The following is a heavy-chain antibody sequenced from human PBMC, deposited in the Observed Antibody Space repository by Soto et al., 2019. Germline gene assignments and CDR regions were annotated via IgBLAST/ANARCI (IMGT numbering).Heavy chain of an antibody. CDR2: ISGGGGTT. CDR1: EFTFSSYA. J-gene: IGHJ6*04. CDR3: AKAEVAYDNSGLQYFYYFPMNV. V-gene: IGHV3-23*01. Sequence: GGSLRLSCAASEFTFSSYAMNWVRQAPGKGLEWVSVISGGGGTTYYADSVKGRFRISRDSSKNTLYLQMNSLRVEDTAVYYCAKAEVAYDNSGLQYFYYFPMNVRGKGPTVTVSS. D-gene: IGHD3-22*01.